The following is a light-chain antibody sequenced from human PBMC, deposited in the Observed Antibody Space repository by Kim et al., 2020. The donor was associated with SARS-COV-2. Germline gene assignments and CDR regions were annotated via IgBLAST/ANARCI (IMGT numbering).Light chain of an antibody. CDR2: RNN. V-gene: IGLV10-54*04. CDR1: TKKVGNQG. Sequence: QTATLTCTGNTKKVGNQGAAWLQQHQGHPPKLLSYRNNNRPSGISDRFSESRSGNTASLTITGLQPEDEADYYCSAWDDSLSTWVFGEGTQLTVL. J-gene: IGLJ3*02. CDR3: SAWDDSLSTWV.